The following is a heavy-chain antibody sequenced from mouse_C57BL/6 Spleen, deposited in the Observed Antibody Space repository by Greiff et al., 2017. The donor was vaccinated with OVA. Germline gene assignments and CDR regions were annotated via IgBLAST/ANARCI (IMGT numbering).Heavy chain of an antibody. CDR3: ARWGDGNYGKYFDV. D-gene: IGHD2-1*01. CDR1: GYTFTSYW. V-gene: IGHV1-72*01. CDR2: IDPNSGGT. J-gene: IGHJ1*03. Sequence: QVQLKQPGAELVKPGASVKLSCKASGYTFTSYWMHWVKQRPGRGLEWIGRIDPNSGGTKYNEKFKSKATLTVDKPSSTAYMQLSSLTSEDSAVYDCARWGDGNYGKYFDVWGTGTTVTVSS.